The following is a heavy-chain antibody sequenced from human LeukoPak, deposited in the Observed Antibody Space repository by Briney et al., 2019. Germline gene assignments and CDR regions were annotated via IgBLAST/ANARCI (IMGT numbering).Heavy chain of an antibody. D-gene: IGHD2-15*01. V-gene: IGHV1-69*06. CDR2: IIPIFSTA. Sequence: SVKVSCKASGGTFSSYAISWVRQAPGQGLEWMGGIIPIFSTANYAQKFQGRVTITADKSTSTAYMDLSSLSSEDTAVYYCASYYCSGGSCYRDYYYGMDVWGKGTTVTVSS. CDR1: GGTFSSYA. J-gene: IGHJ6*04. CDR3: ASYYCSGGSCYRDYYYGMDV.